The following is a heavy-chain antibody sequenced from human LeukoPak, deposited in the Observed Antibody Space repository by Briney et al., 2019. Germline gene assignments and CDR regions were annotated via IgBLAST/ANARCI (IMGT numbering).Heavy chain of an antibody. J-gene: IGHJ3*02. V-gene: IGHV4-38-2*02. D-gene: IGHD3-22*01. Sequence: SETLSLTCTVSGYSISSGYYWGWIRQPPGKGLEWIGSIYHSGGTYYNPSLKSRVTISVDTSKNQFSLKLSSVTAADTAVYYCARDLHYDSSGYIPKAAFDIWGQGTMVTVSS. CDR1: GYSISSGYY. CDR2: IYHSGGT. CDR3: ARDLHYDSSGYIPKAAFDI.